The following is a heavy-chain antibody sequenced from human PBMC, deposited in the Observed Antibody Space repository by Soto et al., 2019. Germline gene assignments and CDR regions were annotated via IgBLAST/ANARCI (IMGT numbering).Heavy chain of an antibody. D-gene: IGHD6-19*01. CDR2: ITPMFGAA. V-gene: IGHV1-69*12. CDR3: ARGIPPYSSGWYTAGYHYFEY. CDR1: GGTFSSHV. J-gene: IGHJ4*02. Sequence: QVQLVQSGAEVKKPGSSVKVSCKTSGGTFSSHVISWVRQAPGQGLEWMGGITPMFGAANYAQRFQGRVTITADESTSTAYMELSSLRSEDTAVYYCARGIPPYSSGWYTAGYHYFEYWGQGTLVTVSS.